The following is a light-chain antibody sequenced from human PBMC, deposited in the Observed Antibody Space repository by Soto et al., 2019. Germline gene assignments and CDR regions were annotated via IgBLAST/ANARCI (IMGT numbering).Light chain of an antibody. CDR1: QSVSSN. Sequence: EVVMTQSPATLSVSPGERATLSCRASQSVSSNLAWYQLRPGQPPRLLIYVASTRATGIPARFSGSGSGTEFTLTSSSLQSEDFALYYCQQYNKWPLFTFGPGTRVDIK. CDR3: QQYNKWPLFT. V-gene: IGKV3-15*01. J-gene: IGKJ3*01. CDR2: VAS.